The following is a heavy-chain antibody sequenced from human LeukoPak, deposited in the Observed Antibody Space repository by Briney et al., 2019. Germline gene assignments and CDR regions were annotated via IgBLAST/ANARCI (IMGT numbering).Heavy chain of an antibody. Sequence: PGGSLRLSCAASGFTFSNYWMHWVRQAPGKGLEWVAVISYDGSNKYYADSVKGRFTISRDNSKNTLYLQMNSLRAEDTAVYYCAKLAIEYYYGAFDIWGQGTMVTVSS. V-gene: IGHV3-30*18. CDR3: AKLAIEYYYGAFDI. CDR1: GFTFSNYW. J-gene: IGHJ3*02. D-gene: IGHD3-10*01. CDR2: ISYDGSNK.